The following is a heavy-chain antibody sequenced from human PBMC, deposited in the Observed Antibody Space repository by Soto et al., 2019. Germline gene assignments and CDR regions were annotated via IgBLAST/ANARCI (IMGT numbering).Heavy chain of an antibody. CDR2: IYYSGST. CDR3: ARGDIVLVPAAQDYYYGMDV. CDR1: GGSISSGDYY. Sequence: PSETLSLTCTVSGGSISSGDYYWSWIRQPPGKGLEWIGYIYYSGSTYYNPSLKSRVTISVDTSKNQFSLKLSSVTAADTAVYYCARGDIVLVPAAQDYYYGMDVWGQGTTVT. J-gene: IGHJ6*02. D-gene: IGHD2-2*01. V-gene: IGHV4-30-4*01.